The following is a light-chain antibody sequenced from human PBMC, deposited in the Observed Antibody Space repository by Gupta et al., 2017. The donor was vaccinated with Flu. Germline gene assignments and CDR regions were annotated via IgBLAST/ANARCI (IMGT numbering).Light chain of an antibody. V-gene: IGLV1-40*01. CDR2: GNS. CDR1: SSNIGAGYD. CDR3: QSYDSSLSVYVV. Sequence: QSVLTQPPSVSGAPGQRVTISCTGSSSNIGAGYDVHWYQQLPGTAPKLLIYGNSNRPSGVPDRFSGSKPGTSASLAITGLQAEDEADYYCQSYDSSLSVYVVFGGGTKLTVL. J-gene: IGLJ2*01.